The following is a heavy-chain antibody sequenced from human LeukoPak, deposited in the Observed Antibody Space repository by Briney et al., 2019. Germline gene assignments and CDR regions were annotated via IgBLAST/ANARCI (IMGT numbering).Heavy chain of an antibody. D-gene: IGHD1-7*01. J-gene: IGHJ4*02. V-gene: IGHV3-11*01. CDR2: ISSSGTTI. Sequence: GGSLRLSCTASGFLFRNYYMTWIRQAPGKGLEWVSHISSSGTTIYYADSVKGRFTISRDNAKTSLYLQMNSLRAEDTAIYYCARDRNYISDFDYWGQGTLVTVSS. CDR3: ARDRNYISDFDY. CDR1: GFLFRNYY.